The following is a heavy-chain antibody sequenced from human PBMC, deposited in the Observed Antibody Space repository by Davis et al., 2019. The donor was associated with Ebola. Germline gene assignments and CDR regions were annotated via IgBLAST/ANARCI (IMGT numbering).Heavy chain of an antibody. D-gene: IGHD5-24*01. V-gene: IGHV1-69*13. J-gene: IGHJ4*02. CDR3: ARGGYNSIPFDY. Sequence: SVKVSCKASGGTFSSYAISWVRQAPGQGLEWMGGIIPIFGTANYAQKFQGRVTITADESTSTAYMELSSLRSEDTAVYYCARGGYNSIPFDYWGQGTLVTVSS. CDR2: IIPIFGTA. CDR1: GGTFSSYA.